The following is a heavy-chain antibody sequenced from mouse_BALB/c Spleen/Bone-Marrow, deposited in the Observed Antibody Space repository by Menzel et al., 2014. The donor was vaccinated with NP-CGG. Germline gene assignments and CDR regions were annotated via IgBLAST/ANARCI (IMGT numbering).Heavy chain of an antibody. CDR2: INPSNGAN. J-gene: IGHJ4*01. D-gene: IGHD2-1*01. CDR3: SRGGNFDVMDY. CDR1: GYTFTSYY. V-gene: IGHV1S81*02. Sequence: VQLQQSGAELVKPGASVKLSCKASGYTFTSYYMFWVKQRPGQGLEWIGEINPSNGANNFNEKFKSKATLTVDKSSSTAYMQLSSLTSEDSAVYYCSRGGNFDVMDYWGQGTSVTVSS.